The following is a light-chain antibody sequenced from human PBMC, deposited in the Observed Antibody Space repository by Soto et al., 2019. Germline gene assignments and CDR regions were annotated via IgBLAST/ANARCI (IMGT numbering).Light chain of an antibody. CDR3: QHTYDTPA. Sequence: DIQMTQSPSSLSASVGDRVTISCRASQTIANYLNWYQHKPGNAPKLLIYAASSLQTGVPSRFSGSGSGTDFTLTINSLQPEDFATYYCQHTYDTPAFGGGTTVQVK. CDR1: QTIANY. CDR2: AAS. J-gene: IGKJ4*01. V-gene: IGKV1-39*01.